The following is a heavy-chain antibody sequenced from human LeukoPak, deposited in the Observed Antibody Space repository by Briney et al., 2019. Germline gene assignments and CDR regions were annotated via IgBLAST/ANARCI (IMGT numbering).Heavy chain of an antibody. CDR2: IKQDGSEK. CDR1: GFTFSSYW. D-gene: IGHD4-23*01. CDR3: ASQNDYGGNYFFEY. J-gene: IGHJ4*02. Sequence: GGSLRLSCAASGFTFSSYWMSWVRQAPGKGLEWVANIKQDGSEKYYVDSVKGRFTISRDNAKSSLYLQMNSLRAEDTAVYYCASQNDYGGNYFFEYWGQGTLVTVSS. V-gene: IGHV3-7*01.